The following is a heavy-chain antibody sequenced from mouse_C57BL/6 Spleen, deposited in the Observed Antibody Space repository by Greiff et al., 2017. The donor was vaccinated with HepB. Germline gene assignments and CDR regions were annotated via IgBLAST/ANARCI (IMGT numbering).Heavy chain of an antibody. CDR3: TRSYYSNYVGLFDY. J-gene: IGHJ2*01. V-gene: IGHV1-15*01. CDR2: IDPETGGT. Sequence: VQLQQSGAELVRPGASVTLSCKASGYTFTDYEMHWVKQTPVHGLEWIGAIDPETGGTAYNQKFKGKAILTADKSSSTAYMELRSLTSEDSAVYYCTRSYYSNYVGLFDYWGQGTTLTVSS. D-gene: IGHD2-5*01. CDR1: GYTFTDYE.